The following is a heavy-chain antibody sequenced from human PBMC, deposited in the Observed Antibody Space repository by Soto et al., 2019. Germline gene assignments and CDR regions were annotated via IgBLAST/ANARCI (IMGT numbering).Heavy chain of an antibody. CDR2: INHSGST. Sequence: SETLSLTCAVYGGSFSGYYWSWIRQPPGKGLEWIGEINHSGSTNYNPSLKSRVTMSVDTSKNQFSLKLSSVTAADTAVYYCARAPRGGLWFHLMFDYWGQGTLVTVSS. CDR3: ARAPRGGLWFHLMFDY. CDR1: GGSFSGYY. D-gene: IGHD3-10*01. J-gene: IGHJ4*02. V-gene: IGHV4-34*01.